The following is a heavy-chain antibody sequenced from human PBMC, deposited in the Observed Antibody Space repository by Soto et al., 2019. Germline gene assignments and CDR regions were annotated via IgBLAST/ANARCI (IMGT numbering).Heavy chain of an antibody. J-gene: IGHJ4*02. V-gene: IGHV4-34*01. CDR3: SRDKVTGLFDY. CDR1: GGSFSGYY. D-gene: IGHD2-8*02. CDR2: INQSGST. Sequence: SETLSLTCAVYGGSFSGYYWNWLRQPPGEGLEWIGKINQSGSTNYNPSLKSRVTISVDTSKNQFSLKLTSVTAADTAVYYCSRDKVTGLFDYWGQGTLVTVSS.